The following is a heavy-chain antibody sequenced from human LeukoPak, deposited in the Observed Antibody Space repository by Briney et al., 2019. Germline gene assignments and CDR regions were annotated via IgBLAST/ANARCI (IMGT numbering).Heavy chain of an antibody. V-gene: IGHV4-59*12. CDR3: ARGVGAQLDY. CDR2: IYYSGDT. D-gene: IGHD1-26*01. J-gene: IGHJ4*02. Sequence: SETLSLTCTVSRGSISGYSWSWIRQSPGGGLEWIGYIYYSGDTAYNPSLKSRVTMSVDTSKNQFSLKLSSVTAADTAVYYCARGVGAQLDYWGQGTVVTVSS. CDR1: RGSISGYS.